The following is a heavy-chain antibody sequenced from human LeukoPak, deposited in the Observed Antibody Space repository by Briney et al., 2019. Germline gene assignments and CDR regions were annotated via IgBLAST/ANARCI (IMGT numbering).Heavy chain of an antibody. D-gene: IGHD2-15*01. CDR3: ASLTKLGYCSGGSCYGDY. CDR2: INPNSGGT. CDR1: GYTFTCYY. J-gene: IGHJ4*02. Sequence: GASVKVSCKASGYTFTCYYMHWVRLAPAQGLEWMGWINPNSGGTNYAQKFQGRVTMTMDRSISTDYMELSRLRSDDTAVYYCASLTKLGYCSGGSCYGDYWGQGTLVTVSS. V-gene: IGHV1-2*02.